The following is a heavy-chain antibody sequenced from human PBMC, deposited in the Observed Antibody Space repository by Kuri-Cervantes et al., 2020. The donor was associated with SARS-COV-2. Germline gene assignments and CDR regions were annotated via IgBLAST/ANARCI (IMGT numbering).Heavy chain of an antibody. V-gene: IGHV3-33*01. Sequence: GGSLRLSCAASGFTFSSYGMHWVRQAPGKGLEWVAVIWYDGSNKYYADSVKGRFTISRDNSKNTPYLQMNSLRAEDTAVYYCARGSFASSSWQDWYFDLWGRGTLVTVSS. CDR2: IWYDGSNK. D-gene: IGHD6-13*01. CDR1: GFTFSSYG. J-gene: IGHJ2*01. CDR3: ARGSFASSSWQDWYFDL.